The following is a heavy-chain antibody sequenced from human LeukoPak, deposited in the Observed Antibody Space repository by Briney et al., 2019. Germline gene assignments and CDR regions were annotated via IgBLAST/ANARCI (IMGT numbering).Heavy chain of an antibody. CDR3: ATYLYYDFWSGSHAFDI. CDR2: IYYSGST. Sequence: SQTLSLTCTVSGGSISSGDYYWSWIRQPPGKGLEWIGYIYYSGSTYYNPSLKSRVTISVGTSKNQFSLKLSSVTAADTAVYYCATYLYYDFWSGSHAFDIWGQGTMVTVSS. J-gene: IGHJ3*02. D-gene: IGHD3-3*01. V-gene: IGHV4-30-4*01. CDR1: GGSISSGDYY.